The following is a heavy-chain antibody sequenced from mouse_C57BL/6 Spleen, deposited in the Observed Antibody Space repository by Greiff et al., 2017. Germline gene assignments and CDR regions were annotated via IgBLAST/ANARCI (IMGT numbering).Heavy chain of an antibody. CDR1: GYTFTSYG. D-gene: IGHD1-1*01. V-gene: IGHV1-81*01. J-gene: IGHJ2*01. CDR2: IYPRSGNT. Sequence: QVQLKQSGAELARPGASVKLSCKASGYTFTSYGISWVKQRTGQGLEWIGEIYPRSGNTYYNEKFKGKATLTADTSASTAYMELRSLTSEDSAVYFCARDYYGSSHFDYWGQGTTLTVSS. CDR3: ARDYYGSSHFDY.